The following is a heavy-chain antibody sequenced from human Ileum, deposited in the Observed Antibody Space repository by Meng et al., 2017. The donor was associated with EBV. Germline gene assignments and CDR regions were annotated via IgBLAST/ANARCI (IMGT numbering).Heavy chain of an antibody. CDR1: GGSFSGYY. CDR2: INHRGGA. Sequence: QVQLHRGGRGLLNPSETRSLPCAVYGGSFSGYYWSWIRQPPGKGLEWIGEINHRGGAFYNPSLKSRVTMSIDTSKNQFSLKLNSVTAADTAVYYCASHPGGNSQYYSSGDDYWGQGALVTVSS. V-gene: IGHV4-34*01. J-gene: IGHJ4*02. D-gene: IGHD3-22*01. CDR3: ASHPGGNSQYYSSGDDY.